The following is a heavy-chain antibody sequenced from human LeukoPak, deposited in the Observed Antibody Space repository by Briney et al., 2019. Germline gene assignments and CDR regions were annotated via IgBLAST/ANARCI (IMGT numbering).Heavy chain of an antibody. Sequence: ASVKVSCKTSGYTFSDYYIHWIRQAPGKGLEWMGGFDPEDGETIYAQKFQGRVTMTEDTSTDTAYMELSSLRSEDTAVYYCATGHIAVAGTPYWGQGTLVTVSS. J-gene: IGHJ4*02. CDR2: FDPEDGET. D-gene: IGHD6-19*01. V-gene: IGHV1-24*01. CDR1: GYTFSDYY. CDR3: ATGHIAVAGTPY.